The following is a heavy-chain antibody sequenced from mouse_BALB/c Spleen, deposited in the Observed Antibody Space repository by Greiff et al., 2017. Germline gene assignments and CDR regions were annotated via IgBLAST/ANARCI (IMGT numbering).Heavy chain of an antibody. J-gene: IGHJ2*01. V-gene: IGHV1-87*01. CDR3: ARDVGGLFDY. Sequence: QVQLQQSGAELARPGASVKLSCKASGYTFTSYWMQWVKQRPGQGLEWIGAIYPGDGDTRYTQKFKGKATLTADKSSSTAYMQLSSLASEDSAVYYCARDVGGLFDYWGQGTTLTVSS. CDR2: IYPGDGDT. CDR1: GYTFTSYW. D-gene: IGHD3-3*01.